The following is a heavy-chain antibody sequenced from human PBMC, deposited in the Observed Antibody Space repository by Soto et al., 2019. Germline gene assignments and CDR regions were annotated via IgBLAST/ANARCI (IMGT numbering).Heavy chain of an antibody. D-gene: IGHD6-13*01. CDR2: ISYDGTTK. CDR1: GFTFSTHA. Sequence: QEQAVESGGGVVQPGRSLRLSCAASGFTFSTHAMHWVRQAPGRGLEWVAIISYDGTTKDYADSVKGRFTISRDNSKNAVYLQMNSLRSKDTALYYCARDWRTAGTTGWFDPWGQGTLVTVSS. V-gene: IGHV3-30-3*01. J-gene: IGHJ5*02. CDR3: ARDWRTAGTTGWFDP.